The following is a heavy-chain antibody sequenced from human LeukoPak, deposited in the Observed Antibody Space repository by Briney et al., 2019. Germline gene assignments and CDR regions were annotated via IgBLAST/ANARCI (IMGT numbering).Heavy chain of an antibody. J-gene: IGHJ4*02. V-gene: IGHV4-59*08. CDR2: IYYSGST. CDR3: ARLQAAAGPLFDY. CDR1: GGSISSYY. Sequence: KASETLSFTCTVSGGSISSYYWSWIRQPPGKGLEWIGYIYYSGSTNYNPSLKSRVTISVDTSKNQFSLKLSSVTAADTAVYYCARLQAAAGPLFDYWGQGTLVTVSS. D-gene: IGHD6-13*01.